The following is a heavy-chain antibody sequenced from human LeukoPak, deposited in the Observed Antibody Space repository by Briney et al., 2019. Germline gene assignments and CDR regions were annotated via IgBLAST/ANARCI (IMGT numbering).Heavy chain of an antibody. CDR1: GFTFSSYA. CDR3: AKDSRLRYFGWVGPPY. D-gene: IGHD3-9*01. V-gene: IGHV3-23*01. J-gene: IGHJ4*02. Sequence: GGSLRLSCAASGFTFSSYAMIWVRQAPGKGLEWVSAISGSGGSTYYADSVKGRFTISRDNSKNTLYLQMNSLRAEDTAVYYCAKDSRLRYFGWVGPPYWGQGTLVTVSS. CDR2: ISGSGGST.